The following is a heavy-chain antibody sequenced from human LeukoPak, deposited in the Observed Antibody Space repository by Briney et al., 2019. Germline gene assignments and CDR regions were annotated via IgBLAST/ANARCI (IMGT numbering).Heavy chain of an antibody. CDR3: AKEYYYDSSGYYFLDY. CDR1: GFTFSSYG. D-gene: IGHD3-22*01. V-gene: IGHV3-30*18. CDR2: ISYDGSNK. Sequence: SGGSLRLSCAASGFTFSSYGMHWVRQAPGKGLEWVAVISYDGSNKYYADSVKGRFTISRGNSKNTLYLQMNSLRAEDTAVYYCAKEYYYDSSGYYFLDYWGQGTLVTVSS. J-gene: IGHJ4*02.